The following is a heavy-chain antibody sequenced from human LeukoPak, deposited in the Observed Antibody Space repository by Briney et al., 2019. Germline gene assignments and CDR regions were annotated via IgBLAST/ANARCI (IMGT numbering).Heavy chain of an antibody. CDR1: GLSISSHY. Sequence: GSLRLSCAASGLSISSHYMSWIRQPPGKGLEWIGEINHSGSTNYNPSLKSRVTISVDTSKNQFSLKLSSVTAADTAVYYCARGPGSRNFDYWGQGTLVTVSS. J-gene: IGHJ4*02. CDR2: INHSGST. V-gene: IGHV4-34*01. CDR3: ARGPGSRNFDY. D-gene: IGHD1-14*01.